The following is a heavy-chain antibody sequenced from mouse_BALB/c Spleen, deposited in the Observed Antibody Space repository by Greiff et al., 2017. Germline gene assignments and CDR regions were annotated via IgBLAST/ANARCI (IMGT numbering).Heavy chain of an antibody. CDR3: ARGREAMDY. CDR2: INPSSGYT. J-gene: IGHJ4*01. CDR1: GYTFTSYT. V-gene: IGHV1-4*01. Sequence: QAQLKESGAELARPGASVKMSCKASGYTFTSYTMHWVKQRPGQGLEWIGYINPSSGYTNYNQKFKDKATLTADKSSSTAYMQLSSLTSEDSAVYYCARGREAMDYWGQGTSVTVSS.